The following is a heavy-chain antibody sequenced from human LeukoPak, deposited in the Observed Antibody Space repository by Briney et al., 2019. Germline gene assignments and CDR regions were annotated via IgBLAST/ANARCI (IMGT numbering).Heavy chain of an antibody. Sequence: ASVKVSCKASGYTFTRYDINWVRQATGQGLEWMGWMNPNSGNTGYAQKFQGRVTITRNTSISTAYMELSSLRSEDTAVYYCAVGYSYGGYYFDYWGQGTLVTVSS. D-gene: IGHD5-18*01. V-gene: IGHV1-8*03. CDR3: AVGYSYGGYYFDY. CDR1: GYTFTRYD. J-gene: IGHJ4*02. CDR2: MNPNSGNT.